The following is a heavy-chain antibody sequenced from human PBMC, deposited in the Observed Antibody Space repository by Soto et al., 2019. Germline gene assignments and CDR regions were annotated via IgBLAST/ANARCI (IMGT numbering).Heavy chain of an antibody. Sequence: EVQLLESGGGLVQPGGSLRLSCAASGFTFSSYAMSWVRQAPGKGLEWVSAISGSGGSTYYADSVTGRFTISTDTSKNTLYLQMNSLRAEDTAVYYCSKDRIAAAGGVIDYWGQGTLVTVSS. D-gene: IGHD6-13*01. J-gene: IGHJ4*02. CDR3: SKDRIAAAGGVIDY. V-gene: IGHV3-23*01. CDR1: GFTFSSYA. CDR2: ISGSGGST.